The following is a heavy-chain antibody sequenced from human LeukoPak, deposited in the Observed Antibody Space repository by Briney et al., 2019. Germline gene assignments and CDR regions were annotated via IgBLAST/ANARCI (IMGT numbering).Heavy chain of an antibody. D-gene: IGHD3-9*01. CDR3: ARRITILRRNWFDP. J-gene: IGHJ5*02. CDR1: GGSFSGYY. V-gene: IGHV4-34*01. CDR2: INHSGST. Sequence: PSETLSLTCAVYGGSFSGYYWSWIRQPPGKGLEWIGEINHSGSTNYNPSLKSRVTISVDTSKNQFSLKLSSVTAADTAVYYCARRITILRRNWFDPWGQGTLVTVSS.